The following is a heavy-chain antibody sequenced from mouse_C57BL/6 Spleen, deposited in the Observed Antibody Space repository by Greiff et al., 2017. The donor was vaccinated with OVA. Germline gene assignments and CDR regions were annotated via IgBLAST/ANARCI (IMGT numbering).Heavy chain of an antibody. D-gene: IGHD1-1*01. J-gene: IGHJ4*01. CDR3: ARGSSVDYAMDY. CDR2: IYPGSGNT. CDR1: GYTFTDYY. V-gene: IGHV1-76*01. Sequence: VQLQQSGAELVRPGASVKLSCKASGYTFTDYYINWVKQRPGQGLEWIARIYPGSGNTYYNEKFKGKATLTAEKSSSTAYMQLSSLTAEDSAVDFCARGSSVDYAMDYWGQGTSVTVSS.